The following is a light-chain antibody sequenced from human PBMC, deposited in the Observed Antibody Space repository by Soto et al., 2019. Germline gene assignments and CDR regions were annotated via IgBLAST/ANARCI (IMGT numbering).Light chain of an antibody. CDR3: QKYGGSPRT. J-gene: IGKJ1*01. CDR2: GAS. Sequence: EIVLTQSPGTLSLSPGERATLSCRATESVSSSYLAWYQQKPGQAPSLLIYGASTRATGIPDRFSGSGSGTDFTLTISRLEPEDSALYYCQKYGGSPRTFGQGTKVEIK. V-gene: IGKV3-20*01. CDR1: ESVSSSY.